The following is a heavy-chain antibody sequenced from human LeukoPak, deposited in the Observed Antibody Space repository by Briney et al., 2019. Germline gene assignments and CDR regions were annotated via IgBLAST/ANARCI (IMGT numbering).Heavy chain of an antibody. J-gene: IGHJ4*02. CDR2: ISAYNGNT. CDR3: AILPKREYYYGSGRPTLVDY. V-gene: IGHV1-18*01. CDR1: GYTFTSYG. Sequence: ASVKVSCKASGYTFTSYGISWVRQAPGQGLEWMGWISAYNGNTNHAQKLQGRVTMTTDTSTSTAYMELRSLRSDDTAVYYCAILPKREYYYGSGRPTLVDYWGQGTLVTVSS. D-gene: IGHD3-10*01.